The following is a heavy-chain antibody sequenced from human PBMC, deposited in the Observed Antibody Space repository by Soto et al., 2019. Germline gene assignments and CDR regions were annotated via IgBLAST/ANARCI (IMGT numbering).Heavy chain of an antibody. J-gene: IGHJ4*02. V-gene: IGHV1-69*06. D-gene: IGHD3-3*01. CDR3: ARRDTSGFLRYFDN. CDR1: GGTLSRFISYP. CDR2: IVPNIGTV. Sequence: GASVKVSCKASGGTLSRFISYPINWVRQASGQGLEWMGGIVPNIGTVNYAQKFQGRLTITADKSTGTAYMELSNLRSEDTALYYCARRDTSGFLRYFDNWGQGTLVTVSS.